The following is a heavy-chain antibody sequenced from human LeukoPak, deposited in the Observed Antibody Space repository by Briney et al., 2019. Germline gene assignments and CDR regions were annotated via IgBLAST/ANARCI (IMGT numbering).Heavy chain of an antibody. D-gene: IGHD2-2*01. CDR2: IKQDGSEK. V-gene: IGHV3-7*01. Sequence: GGSLRLSCAASGFTFSSYWMSWVRQAPGKGLEWVANIKQDGSEKYYVDSVKGRFTISRDNAKNSLYLQMNSLRAEDTAVYYCASDIVVVPAASEASDIWGQGTMVTVSS. CDR3: ASDIVVVPAASEASDI. CDR1: GFTFSSYW. J-gene: IGHJ3*02.